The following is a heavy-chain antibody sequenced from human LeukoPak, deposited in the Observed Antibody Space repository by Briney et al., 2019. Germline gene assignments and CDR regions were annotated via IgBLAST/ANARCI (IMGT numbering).Heavy chain of an antibody. J-gene: IGHJ4*02. V-gene: IGHV3-20*04. CDR2: INWNGGST. CDR1: GFTFSSYA. Sequence: PGGSLRLSCAASGFTFSSYAMNWVRQAPGKGLEWVSGINWNGGSTGYADSVKGRFTISRDNAKNSLYLQMNSLRAEDTALYYCAREGGPYRPLDYSGQGTLVTVSS. CDR3: AREGGPYRPLDY.